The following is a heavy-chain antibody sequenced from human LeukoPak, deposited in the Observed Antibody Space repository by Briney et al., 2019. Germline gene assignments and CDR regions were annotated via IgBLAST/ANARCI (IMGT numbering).Heavy chain of an antibody. J-gene: IGHJ4*02. D-gene: IGHD4-17*01. CDR1: GYSISSGYY. CDR3: ASLYGDYGGSY. V-gene: IGHV4-38-2*02. CDR2: IYHSGST. Sequence: SETLSLTCTVSGYSISSGYYWGWNRQPPGKGLEWIGSIYHSGSTYYNPSLKSRVTISVDTSKNQFSLKLSSVTAADTAVYYCASLYGDYGGSYWGQGTLVTVSS.